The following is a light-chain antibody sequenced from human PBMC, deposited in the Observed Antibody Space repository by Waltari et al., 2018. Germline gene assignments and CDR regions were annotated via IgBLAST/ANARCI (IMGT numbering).Light chain of an antibody. CDR2: TAS. J-gene: IGKJ2*01. CDR1: QSISRF. CDR3: QHSYRPPDI. Sequence: DIQMTQSPSSLSASVGDRVTITCRAGQSISRFLNWYQQKPGEAPKLLIYTASSLQSGVPSRFSGSGSGTDFTLTISSLQPEDFATYYCQHSYRPPDIFGQGTKLEIK. V-gene: IGKV1-39*01.